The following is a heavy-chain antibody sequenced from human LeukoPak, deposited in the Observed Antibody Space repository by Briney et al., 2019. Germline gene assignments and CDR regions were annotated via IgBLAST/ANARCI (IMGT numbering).Heavy chain of an antibody. Sequence: GGSLRLSCAASGFTFSNYAITWVRQAPGKGLEWVSGISGSGGSTFYADSVKGRFTISRDNSKTTLYLQMNSLRAEDTAVYYCAKDRADCDNSSCYAFFDYWGQGTLVTVSP. CDR2: ISGSGGST. J-gene: IGHJ4*02. CDR1: GFTFSNYA. CDR3: AKDRADCDNSSCYAFFDY. D-gene: IGHD2-2*01. V-gene: IGHV3-23*01.